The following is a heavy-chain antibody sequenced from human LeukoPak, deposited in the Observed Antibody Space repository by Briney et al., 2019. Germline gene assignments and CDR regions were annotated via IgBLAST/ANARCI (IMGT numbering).Heavy chain of an antibody. CDR3: AKGAAISVRGARFDP. D-gene: IGHD3-10*01. CDR1: GFTFSSYG. J-gene: IGHJ5*02. CDR2: ISGSGGGT. Sequence: PGGSLRLSCAASGFTFSSYGMSWVRQAPGKGLECVSSISGSGGGTNHADSVKGRFTISRDNSKNTLYLQMNSLRAEDTALYYCAKGAAISVRGARFDPWGQGTLVTVSS. V-gene: IGHV3-23*01.